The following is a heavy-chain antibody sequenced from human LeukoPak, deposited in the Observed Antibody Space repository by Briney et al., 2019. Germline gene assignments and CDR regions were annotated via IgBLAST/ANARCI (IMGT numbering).Heavy chain of an antibody. Sequence: GGPLRLSCAASGFTFSSYTMNWVRQPPGKGLEWVSNIGTSSTTIYYADSVKGRFTISRDNVKNSLYLQMDSLRAEDTAVYYCARHLSGSGNYLIDSYGMDVWGQGTTVTVSS. CDR2: IGTSSTTI. CDR3: ARHLSGSGNYLIDSYGMDV. CDR1: GFTFSSYT. V-gene: IGHV3-48*01. J-gene: IGHJ6*02. D-gene: IGHD3-10*01.